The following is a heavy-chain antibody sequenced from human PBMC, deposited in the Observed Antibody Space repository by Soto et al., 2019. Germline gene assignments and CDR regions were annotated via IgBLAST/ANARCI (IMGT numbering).Heavy chain of an antibody. CDR1: GYTFTSYA. Sequence: QVQLVQSGAEVKKPGASVKVSCKASGYTFTSYAMHWVRQAPGQRLEWMGWINAGNGNTKYSQKFQGRVTITRDTSASTAYMELSSLRSEDTAVYYCAIRVRGVIPAHDVFDIWGQGTMVTVSS. J-gene: IGHJ3*02. CDR2: INAGNGNT. CDR3: AIRVRGVIPAHDVFDI. D-gene: IGHD3-10*01. V-gene: IGHV1-3*01.